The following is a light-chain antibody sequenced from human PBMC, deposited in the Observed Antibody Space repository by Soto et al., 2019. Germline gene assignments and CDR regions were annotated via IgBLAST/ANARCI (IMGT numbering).Light chain of an antibody. Sequence: EIVLTQSPGTLSLSPGERATLSCRASQSVASNNLAWYQQIPGQSPRILIYGASSRATGMPDRFSGSGSGTDFTLTISRLEPEDFAVYYCQQYGSSPRTFGQGTRVEIK. V-gene: IGKV3-20*01. J-gene: IGKJ1*01. CDR1: QSVASNN. CDR3: QQYGSSPRT. CDR2: GAS.